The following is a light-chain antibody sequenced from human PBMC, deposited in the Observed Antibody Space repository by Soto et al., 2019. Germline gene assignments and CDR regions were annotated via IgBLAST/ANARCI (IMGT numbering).Light chain of an antibody. CDR2: AAS. Sequence: DIQMTQSPSSLSASVGDRVTITCRASQDISNYLAWYQQKPGKVPKLLIYAASTMQSGVPSRFSGSGSGTDFTLTISSLQPEDFAIYYCQKYNSAPQTFGEGTKLEIK. V-gene: IGKV1-27*01. CDR3: QKYNSAPQT. J-gene: IGKJ2*01. CDR1: QDISNY.